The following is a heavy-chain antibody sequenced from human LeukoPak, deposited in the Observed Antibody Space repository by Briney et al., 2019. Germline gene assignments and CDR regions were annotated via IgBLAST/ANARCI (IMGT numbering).Heavy chain of an antibody. Sequence: GGSLRLSCAASGFTFDDYAMHWVRQAPGKGLEWVSGISWNSGSIGYADSVKGRFTISRDNAKNSLYLQMNSLRAEDTAVYYCASMYSGSYRDAFDIWGQGTMVTVSS. CDR1: GFTFDDYA. D-gene: IGHD1-26*01. J-gene: IGHJ3*02. V-gene: IGHV3-9*01. CDR3: ASMYSGSYRDAFDI. CDR2: ISWNSGSI.